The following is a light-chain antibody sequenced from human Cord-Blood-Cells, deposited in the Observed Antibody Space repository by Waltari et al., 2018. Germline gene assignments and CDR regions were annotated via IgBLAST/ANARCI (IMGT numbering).Light chain of an antibody. Sequence: QSALTPPASVSGSPGPSITISCPGTSSDVGGYNYVSWYQQHPGKAPKLMIYEVSNRPSGVSNRFSGSKSGNTASLTISGLQAEDEADYYCSSYTSSSTWVFGGGTKLTVL. CDR1: SSDVGGYNY. J-gene: IGLJ3*02. CDR2: EVS. CDR3: SSYTSSSTWV. V-gene: IGLV2-14*01.